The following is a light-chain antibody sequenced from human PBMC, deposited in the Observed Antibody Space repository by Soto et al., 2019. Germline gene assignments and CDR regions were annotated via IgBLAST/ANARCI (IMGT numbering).Light chain of an antibody. CDR2: TVT. V-gene: IGLV2-11*01. Sequence: QSVLTQPRSVSGSPGQSVTISCTGTSSDVGGYNYVSWYQQHPGKAPRLMIYTVTKRPSGVPDRFSGSKSDNTASLTISGLQADDEADYYCCSYAGSLPYVFGYGTSVTVL. J-gene: IGLJ1*01. CDR3: CSYAGSLPYV. CDR1: SSDVGGYNY.